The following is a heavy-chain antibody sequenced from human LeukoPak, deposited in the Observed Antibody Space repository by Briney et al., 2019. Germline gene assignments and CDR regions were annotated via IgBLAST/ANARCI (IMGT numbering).Heavy chain of an antibody. Sequence: PSETLSLTCTVSGGSIGSGGYYWSWLRQHPGKGLEWIGYIYYSGSTYYNPSLMSRVTISVDTSKNQFSLKLNSVTAADTAVYYCARVRARNSYGYGQDFDYWGQGTLVTVSS. D-gene: IGHD5-18*01. CDR3: ARVRARNSYGYGQDFDY. CDR2: IYYSGST. J-gene: IGHJ4*02. CDR1: GGSIGSGGYY. V-gene: IGHV4-31*03.